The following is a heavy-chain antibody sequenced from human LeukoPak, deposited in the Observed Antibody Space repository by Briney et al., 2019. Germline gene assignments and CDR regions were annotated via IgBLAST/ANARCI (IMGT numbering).Heavy chain of an antibody. CDR1: SYTFTSYG. D-gene: IGHD3-16*01. CDR2: ISAYNGNT. V-gene: IGHV1-18*01. CDR3: ARAGAIRGSLPLDY. J-gene: IGHJ4*02. Sequence: ASVKVSCKASSYTFTSYGISWVRQAPGQGLEWMGWISAYNGNTNYAQKLQGRVTMTTDASTSTAYMELRSLRSDDTAVHYCARAGAIRGSLPLDYWGQGTLVTVSS.